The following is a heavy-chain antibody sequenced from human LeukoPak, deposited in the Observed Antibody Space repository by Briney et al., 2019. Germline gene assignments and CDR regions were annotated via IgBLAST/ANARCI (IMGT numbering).Heavy chain of an antibody. D-gene: IGHD5-18*01. CDR2: IYYSGST. V-gene: IGHV4-59*12. Sequence: LEALSLTCGVSGGSISSYYWSWIRQPPGKGLEWIGYIYYSGSTNYNPSLKSRVTISVDTSKNQFSLKLTSVTAADTAVYYCARVGGYASPFDPWGQGTLVTVSS. CDR1: GGSISSYY. J-gene: IGHJ5*02. CDR3: ARVGGYASPFDP.